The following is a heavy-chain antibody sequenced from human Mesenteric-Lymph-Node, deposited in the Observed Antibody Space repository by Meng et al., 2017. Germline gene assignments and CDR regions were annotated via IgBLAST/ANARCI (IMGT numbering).Heavy chain of an antibody. J-gene: IGHJ6*02. Sequence: GESLKISCAASGFTFSRYAMSWVRQAPGKGLEWVSVISGSGGTTYYADSVKGRFTISRDNSRNTLDLQMNSLRAEDTAVYYCARASTIFGANYYYYYGMDVWGQGTTVTVSS. V-gene: IGHV3-23*01. CDR2: ISGSGGTT. D-gene: IGHD3-3*01. CDR3: ARASTIFGANYYYYYGMDV. CDR1: GFTFSRYA.